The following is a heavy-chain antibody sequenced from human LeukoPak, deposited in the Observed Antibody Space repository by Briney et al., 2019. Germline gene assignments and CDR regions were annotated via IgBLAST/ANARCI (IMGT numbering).Heavy chain of an antibody. CDR1: AVTLSDHH. Sequence: GGSLRLSCAASAVTLSDHHMDWVRQPPGKGLEWIGRSRNKANSYTTEYAASVKGRFAISRDDSNNSLYLQMNSLKSEDTAVYYCARVRYGGYDFDQWGQGTLVTVSS. CDR3: ARVRYGGYDFDQ. D-gene: IGHD4-17*01. J-gene: IGHJ4*02. CDR2: SRNKANSYTT. V-gene: IGHV3-72*01.